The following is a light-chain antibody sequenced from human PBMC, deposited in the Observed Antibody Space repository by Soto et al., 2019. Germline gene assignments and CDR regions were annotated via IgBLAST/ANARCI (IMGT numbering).Light chain of an antibody. CDR1: SSDLGGYNY. CDR3: CSYAGSFTWV. V-gene: IGLV2-11*01. CDR2: DVT. J-gene: IGLJ3*02. Sequence: QSALTQPRSVSGSPGQSVTISCSGTSSDLGGYNYVSWYQHHPGEAPKLMIYDVTLRPSGVPDRFSGSKSGNTASLTISGLQAEDEADYYCCSYAGSFTWVFGGGTKVTVL.